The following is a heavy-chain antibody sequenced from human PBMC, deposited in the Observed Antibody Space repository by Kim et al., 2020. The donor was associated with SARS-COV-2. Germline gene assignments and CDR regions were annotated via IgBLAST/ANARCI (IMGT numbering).Heavy chain of an antibody. CDR2: IYYSGST. CDR3: AREQHYYYYGMDV. CDR1: GGSISSYY. D-gene: IGHD5-18*01. J-gene: IGHJ6*02. Sequence: SETLSLTCTVSGGSISSYYWSWIRQPPGKGLEWIGYIYYSGSTNYNPSLKSRVTISVDTSKNQFSLKLSSVTAADTAVYYCAREQHYYYYGMDVWGQGTTVTVSS. V-gene: IGHV4-59*12.